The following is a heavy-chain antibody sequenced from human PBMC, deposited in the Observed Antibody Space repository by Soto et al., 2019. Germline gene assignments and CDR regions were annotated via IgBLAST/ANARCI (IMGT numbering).Heavy chain of an antibody. J-gene: IGHJ6*02. Sequence: QVQLVQSGAEVKKPGSSVKVSCKASGGTFGSYAISWVRQAPGQGLEWMGGIIPIFGIPNYAPKFQGRVTFTADESTSTAYIEFRSSRSNSTGMEYRGRGDKDCYYDLAMGGQGTAVT. V-gene: IGHV1-69*01. CDR2: IIPIFGIP. CDR1: GGTFGSYA. CDR3: GRGDKDCYYDLAM.